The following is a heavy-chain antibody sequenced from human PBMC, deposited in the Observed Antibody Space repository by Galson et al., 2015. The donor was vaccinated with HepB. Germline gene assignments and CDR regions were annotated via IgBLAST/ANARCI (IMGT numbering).Heavy chain of an antibody. Sequence: SVKVSCKVSGYKFTGYAMHWVRQAPGQRLEWMGWISAGNSDTKYSQKFQGRVTIIRDASASTVFMELSSLTSEDTAVYYCVTLGDEIWGSYRGWGQGTLVTVSS. CDR2: ISAGNSDT. V-gene: IGHV1-3*01. J-gene: IGHJ4*02. D-gene: IGHD3-16*02. CDR1: GYKFTGYA. CDR3: VTLGDEIWGSYRG.